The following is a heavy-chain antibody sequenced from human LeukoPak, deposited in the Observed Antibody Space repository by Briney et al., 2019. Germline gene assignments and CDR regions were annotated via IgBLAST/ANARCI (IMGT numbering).Heavy chain of an antibody. Sequence: SLRLSCAASGFTFDDYAMYWVRQAPGKGLEWVSGISWNSRSIGHADSVKGRFTISRDNAKDSLYLHMDSLRAEDTAVYYCARGAYSSGWAYFDHWGQGTLVTVSS. CDR1: GFTFDDYA. CDR3: ARGAYSSGWAYFDH. J-gene: IGHJ4*02. CDR2: ISWNSRSI. D-gene: IGHD6-19*01. V-gene: IGHV3-9*01.